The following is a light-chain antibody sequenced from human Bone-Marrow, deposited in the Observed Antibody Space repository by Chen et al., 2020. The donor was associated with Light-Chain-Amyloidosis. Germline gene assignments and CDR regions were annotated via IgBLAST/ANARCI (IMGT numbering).Light chain of an antibody. CDR2: DDI. Sequence: SYLLTQPSSVSVAPGQTATIACGGNNIGSTSVHWYQHTPGTAPLLVFYDDIDRPLGIPERLSGSNSGNTATLPISRVEAGGEADCYCQVWDRRSDRPVFGGGPKLTVL. CDR1: NIGSTS. CDR3: QVWDRRSDRPV. J-gene: IGLJ3*02. V-gene: IGLV3-21*02.